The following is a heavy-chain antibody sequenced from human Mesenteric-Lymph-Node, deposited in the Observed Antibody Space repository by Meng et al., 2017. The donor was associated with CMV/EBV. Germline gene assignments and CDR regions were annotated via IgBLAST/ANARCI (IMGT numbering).Heavy chain of an antibody. D-gene: IGHD3-22*01. Sequence: SGGTISSGDYYRSWLRQSPGKGLEWIGYIYHTGNTYHNPSLKSRIFISVDTPKSQFSLRLRSVTAADTAVYYCATVPHFTSGYYFDHWGQGMVVTVSS. CDR2: IYHTGNT. CDR1: GGTISSGDYY. CDR3: ATVPHFTSGYYFDH. J-gene: IGHJ4*02. V-gene: IGHV4-30-4*01.